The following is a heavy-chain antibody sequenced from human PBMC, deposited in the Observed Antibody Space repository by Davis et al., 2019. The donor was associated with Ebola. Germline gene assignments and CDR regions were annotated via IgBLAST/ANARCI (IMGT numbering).Heavy chain of an antibody. D-gene: IGHD2-21*02. V-gene: IGHV4-30-4*07. CDR2: YYYTGST. Sequence: SQTLSLTCAVSGGFVSSGGYSWSWIRQPPGKGLEWIGYYYYTGSTYYNPSLKSRVTISVDTSKNQFSLKLSSVTAADTAVYYCARNNRGGDWDYWGQGTLVTVSS. CDR1: GGFVSSGGYS. J-gene: IGHJ4*02. CDR3: ARNNRGGDWDY.